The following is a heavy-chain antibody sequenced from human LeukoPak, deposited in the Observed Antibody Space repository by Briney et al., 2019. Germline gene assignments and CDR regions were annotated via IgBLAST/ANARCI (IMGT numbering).Heavy chain of an antibody. CDR3: ARKLNYYDNSGYYLGYSFDY. V-gene: IGHV1-18*04. CDR1: GYTFTSYG. D-gene: IGHD3-22*01. J-gene: IGHJ4*02. Sequence: ASVKVSCKASGYTFTSYGISWVRQAPGQGLEWMGWITAYNGNTNYPQKLQGRVTMTTDTSTSTAYMELRSLRSDDTAICYCARKLNYYDNSGYYLGYSFDYWGQGTLVTVSS. CDR2: ITAYNGNT.